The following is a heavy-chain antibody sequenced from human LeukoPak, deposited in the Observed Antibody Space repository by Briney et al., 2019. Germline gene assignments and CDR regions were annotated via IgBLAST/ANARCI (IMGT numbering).Heavy chain of an antibody. D-gene: IGHD5-24*01. CDR3: ARDYKYAFDN. V-gene: IGHV3-48*01. Sequence: GGSLILSCAASGFTFSDYSMNWVRQAPGKGLEWISYIGIDSGNTNYADSAKGRFTISGDKAKNSLYLQMNSLRVEDTAVYYCARDYKYAFDNWGQGTLVTVSS. CDR2: IGIDSGNT. J-gene: IGHJ4*02. CDR1: GFTFSDYS.